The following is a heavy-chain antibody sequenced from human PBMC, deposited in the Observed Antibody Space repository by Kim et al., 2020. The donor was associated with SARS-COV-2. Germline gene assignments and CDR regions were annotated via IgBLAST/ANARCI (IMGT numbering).Heavy chain of an antibody. CDR1: GGSISSSSYY. CDR3: ARGVTMIVVVSNWYFDL. J-gene: IGHJ2*01. Sequence: SETLSLTCTVSGGSISSSSYYWGWIRQPPGKGLEWIGSIYYSGSTYYNPSLKSRVTISVDTSKNQFSLKLSSVTAADTAVYYCARGVTMIVVVSNWYFDLWGRGTLVTVSS. V-gene: IGHV4-39*07. CDR2: IYYSGST. D-gene: IGHD3-22*01.